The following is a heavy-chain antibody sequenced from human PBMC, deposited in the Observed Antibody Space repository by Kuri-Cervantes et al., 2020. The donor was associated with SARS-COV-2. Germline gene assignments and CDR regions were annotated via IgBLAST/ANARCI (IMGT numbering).Heavy chain of an antibody. J-gene: IGHJ4*02. CDR1: GGSISGHY. Sequence: SETLSLTCTVSGGSISGHYWSWIRQPLGKGLEWIGEINHSGSTNYNPSLKSRVTISVDTSKNQFSLKLSSVTAADTAVYYCARFYDYFDYWGQGTLVTVSS. D-gene: IGHD3-16*01. CDR3: ARFYDYFDY. V-gene: IGHV4-34*01. CDR2: INHSGST.